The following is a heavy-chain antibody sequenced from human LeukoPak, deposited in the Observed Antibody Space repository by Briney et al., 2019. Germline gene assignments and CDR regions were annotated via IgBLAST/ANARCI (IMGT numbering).Heavy chain of an antibody. V-gene: IGHV3-30-3*01. D-gene: IGHD1-26*01. Sequence: GGSLRLSCAASGFTFSSYAMHWVRQAPGKGLEWVAVISYDGSNKYYADSVKGRFTTSRDNSKNTLYLQMNSLRAEDTAVYYCAMINGSYWGQGTLVTVSS. CDR1: GFTFSSYA. CDR3: AMINGSY. CDR2: ISYDGSNK. J-gene: IGHJ4*02.